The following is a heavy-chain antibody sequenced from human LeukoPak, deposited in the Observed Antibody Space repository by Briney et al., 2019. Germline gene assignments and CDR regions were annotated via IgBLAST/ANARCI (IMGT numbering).Heavy chain of an antibody. CDR1: GGSISSYY. V-gene: IGHV4-59*08. CDR2: IYYSGST. D-gene: IGHD3-22*01. J-gene: IGHJ5*02. CDR3: ARLSGYDSGGYYPNWFDP. Sequence: SETLSLTCTVSGGSISSYYWSWIRQPPGKGLEWIGYIYYSGSTNYNPSLKSRVTISVDTSKNQFSLKLSTVTAADTAVYYCARLSGYDSGGYYPNWFDPWGQGTLVTVSS.